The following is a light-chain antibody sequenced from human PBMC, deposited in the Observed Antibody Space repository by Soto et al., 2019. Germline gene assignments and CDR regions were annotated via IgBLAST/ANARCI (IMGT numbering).Light chain of an antibody. CDR2: EVS. J-gene: IGLJ2*01. CDR3: SSYTSSNSVV. Sequence: QSALTQPPSVSGSPRQSVTISCTGTSTDVGSYNRVSWYQQPPGTAPKLMIYEVSYRPSGVPDRFSGSKSGNTASLTISGLQAEDEADYCCSSYTSSNSVVFGGGTKLTVL. V-gene: IGLV2-18*02. CDR1: STDVGSYNR.